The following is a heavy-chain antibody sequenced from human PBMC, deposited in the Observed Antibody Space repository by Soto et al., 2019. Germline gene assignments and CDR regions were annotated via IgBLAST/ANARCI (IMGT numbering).Heavy chain of an antibody. CDR2: ISGSGGST. J-gene: IGHJ6*02. V-gene: IGHV3-23*01. D-gene: IGHD3-10*01. CDR3: AKGKYYYGSGPSMDV. Sequence: PGGSLRLSCAASGFTFSSYAMSWVRQAPGKGLEWVSAISGSGGSTYYADSVKGRFTISRDNSKNTLYLQMNSLRAEDTAVYYCAKGKYYYGSGPSMDVWGQGTTVTVSS. CDR1: GFTFSSYA.